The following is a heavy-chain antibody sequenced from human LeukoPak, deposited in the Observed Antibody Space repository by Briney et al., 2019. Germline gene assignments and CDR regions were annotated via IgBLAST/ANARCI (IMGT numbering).Heavy chain of an antibody. Sequence: GGSLRLSCAASGFIFSRYSMNWVRQAPGKGLESVSSISSASSSIYYADSLKGRFTISRDNAKNSLYLQMNSLRVEDTAVYYCARNDDLDRAFEIWGQGTLVTVSS. V-gene: IGHV3-21*01. CDR2: ISSASSSI. D-gene: IGHD3-16*01. CDR3: ARNDDLDRAFEI. J-gene: IGHJ3*02. CDR1: GFIFSRYS.